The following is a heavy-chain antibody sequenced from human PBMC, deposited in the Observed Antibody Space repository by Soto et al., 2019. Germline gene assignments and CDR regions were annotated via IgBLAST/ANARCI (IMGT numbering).Heavy chain of an antibody. CDR3: ARLSPRGYSGYDPAY. CDR1: GDSVSSNSAA. Sequence: SQTLPLTCAISGDSVSSNSAAWNWIRQSPSRGLEWLGRTYYRSKWNKYYADSVKGRFTISRDNSKNTLYLQINSLRAEDTAVYYCARLSPRGYSGYDPAYWGQGTLVTVSS. D-gene: IGHD5-12*01. V-gene: IGHV6-1*01. CDR2: TYYRSKWNK. J-gene: IGHJ4*02.